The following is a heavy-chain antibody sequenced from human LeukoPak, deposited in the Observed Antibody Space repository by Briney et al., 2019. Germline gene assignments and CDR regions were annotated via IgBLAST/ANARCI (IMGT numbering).Heavy chain of an antibody. CDR3: ARAPGRPAAVFDY. CDR2: INHSGST. V-gene: IGHV4-34*01. D-gene: IGHD2-2*01. Sequence: PSATLSLTCAVYGGSFSGYYWSWIRQPPGKGLKWIGEINHSGSTNYSPSLKSRVTISLDTSKNQFSLKLSSVTAADTAVYYCARAPGRPAAVFDYWGQGTLVTVSS. J-gene: IGHJ4*02. CDR1: GGSFSGYY.